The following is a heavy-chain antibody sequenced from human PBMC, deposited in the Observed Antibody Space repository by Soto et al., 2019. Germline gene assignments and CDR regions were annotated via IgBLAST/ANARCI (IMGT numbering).Heavy chain of an antibody. D-gene: IGHD1-1*01. CDR1: GGSVSSGSYY. V-gene: IGHV4-61*01. CDR2: IYYSGST. J-gene: IGHJ3*02. CDR3: ARYNWGAMGTFDI. Sequence: PSETLSLTCTVSGGSVSSGSYYWSWIRQPPGKGLEWIGYIYYSGSTNYNPSLKSRVTISVDTSKNQFSLKLSSVTAADTAVYYCARYNWGAMGTFDIWGQGTMVTVSS.